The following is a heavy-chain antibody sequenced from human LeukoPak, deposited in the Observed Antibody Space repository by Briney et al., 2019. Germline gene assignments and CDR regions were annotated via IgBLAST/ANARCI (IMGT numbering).Heavy chain of an antibody. CDR3: ARDEGSGSFSY. J-gene: IGHJ4*02. Sequence: PGGSLRLSCAASGFTFSGYGIHWVRQAPGKGLEWVAIIWYDGSDKYYADSVKGRFTMSRDNSKNTLYLQMNSLRAEDTAVYYCARDEGSGSFSYWGQGTLVTVSS. CDR1: GFTFSGYG. V-gene: IGHV3-33*01. CDR2: IWYDGSDK. D-gene: IGHD3-10*01.